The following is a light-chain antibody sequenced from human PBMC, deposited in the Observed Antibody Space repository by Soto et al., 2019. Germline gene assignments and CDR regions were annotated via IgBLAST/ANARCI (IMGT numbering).Light chain of an antibody. CDR1: QSISTW. V-gene: IGKV1-5*03. J-gene: IGKJ1*01. Sequence: DIQMTQSPSTLSASVGDRVTITCRASQSISTWLAWYQQKSGKAPKLLIYEASSLGSGVPSRFRGSGSGTEFTLTISSLQPDDFATYYCQQYKSYSETFGQGTKVEIK. CDR2: EAS. CDR3: QQYKSYSET.